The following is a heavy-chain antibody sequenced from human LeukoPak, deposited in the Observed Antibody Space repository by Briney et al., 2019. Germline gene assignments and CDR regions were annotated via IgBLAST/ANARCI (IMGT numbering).Heavy chain of an antibody. D-gene: IGHD1-1*01. V-gene: IGHV1-46*01. CDR3: ARDGLQTRYNWNDEGRKNWFEP. CDR2: XXXXXXXT. CDR1: GFTFSGYY. Sequence: ASVKVSCKASGFTFSGYYVQWLRQAPGQGLEXXXXXXXXXXXTKYAQKFQGRVTLSGDTSTSTVYMELNSLRIEDTAMYYCARDGLQTRYNWNDEGRKNWFEPWGQGTLVTVSS. J-gene: IGHJ5*02.